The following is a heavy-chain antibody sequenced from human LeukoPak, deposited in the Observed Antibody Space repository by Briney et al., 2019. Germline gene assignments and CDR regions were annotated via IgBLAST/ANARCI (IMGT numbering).Heavy chain of an antibody. J-gene: IGHJ4*02. Sequence: SGPTLVKPTQTLMLTCSYSGFSLSTNGMAVGWVRQPPGKALEWLALIYWDNDQRYSPSLESSLSIINDTFKNLVVLVMANVDPVDTATYYCAHSSVDSGYAFEHWGQGTLITVSS. CDR3: AHSSVDSGYAFEH. CDR1: GFSLSTNGMA. CDR2: IYWDNDQ. V-gene: IGHV2-5*02. D-gene: IGHD3-22*01.